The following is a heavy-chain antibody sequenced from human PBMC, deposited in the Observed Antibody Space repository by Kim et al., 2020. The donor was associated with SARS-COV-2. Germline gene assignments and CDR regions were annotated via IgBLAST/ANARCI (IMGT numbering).Heavy chain of an antibody. J-gene: IGHJ4*02. CDR2: INHTGAT. Sequence: SETLSLTCGVSGSSFSGYFWSWLRQAPGEAPEYIGEINHTGATTYHPSLQDRVTISIDPSKNQYFLSLTSVTAADASIYYCARGGGWGNARKFPFDYWGQGLLVTVSA. V-gene: IGHV4-34*01. D-gene: IGHD6-19*01. CDR3: ARGGGWGNARKFPFDY. CDR1: GSSFSGYF.